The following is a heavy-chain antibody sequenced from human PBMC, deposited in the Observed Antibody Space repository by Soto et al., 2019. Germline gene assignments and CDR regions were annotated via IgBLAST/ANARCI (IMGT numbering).Heavy chain of an antibody. CDR3: ARDWFPRFDP. Sequence: QVHLVQSGPEVKKPGASMMVSCKASGYSFSSYGITWVRQAPGQGLEWMGWINPSTNETNCAQRFQGRVTVTTDTSTSTAYTEPRNLTYDDTAVYYCARDWFPRFDPWGPGTLVTVSS. CDR2: INPSTNET. CDR1: GYSFSSYG. V-gene: IGHV1-18*01. J-gene: IGHJ5*02. D-gene: IGHD3-10*01.